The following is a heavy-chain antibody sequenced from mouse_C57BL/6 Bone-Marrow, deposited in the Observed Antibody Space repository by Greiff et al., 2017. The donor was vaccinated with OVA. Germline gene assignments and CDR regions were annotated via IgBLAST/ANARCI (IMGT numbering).Heavy chain of an antibody. V-gene: IGHV5-17*01. CDR3: ARNLYDYDGYYAMDY. J-gene: IGHJ4*01. CDR1: GFTFSDYG. D-gene: IGHD2-4*01. Sequence: EVKVEESGGGLVKPGGSLKLSCAASGFTFSDYGMHWVRQAPEKGLEWVAYISSGSSTIYYADTVKGRFTISRDNAKNTLFLQMTSLRSEDTAMYYCARNLYDYDGYYAMDYWGQGTSVTVSS. CDR2: ISSGSSTI.